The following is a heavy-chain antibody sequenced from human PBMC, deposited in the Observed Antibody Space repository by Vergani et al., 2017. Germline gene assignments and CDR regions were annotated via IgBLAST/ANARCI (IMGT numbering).Heavy chain of an antibody. J-gene: IGHJ3*01. CDR3: ARGGVVGSTGRTFEF. CDR1: GFTFSHYS. V-gene: IGHV3-21*01. D-gene: IGHD1-26*01. CDR2: ISGNNDDV. Sequence: EVQMVESGGGLVKPGGSLRLSCVASGFTFSHYSMNWVRQAPGKGLEWVSSISGNNDDVYYADSVKGRFTISRDNAKNSVFLQINGLRAEDTAVYYCARGGVVGSTGRTFEFWGQGTTVTVS.